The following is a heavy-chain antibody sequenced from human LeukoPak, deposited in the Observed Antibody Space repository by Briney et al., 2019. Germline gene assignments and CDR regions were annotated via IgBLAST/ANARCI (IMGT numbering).Heavy chain of an antibody. J-gene: IGHJ4*02. CDR2: IWSNGGST. CDR3: ARDLPTGTYRAYFDN. Sequence: GGSLRLSCSASGFSFRYYDLHWVRQAPGKGREYVSAIWSNGGSTFYADSVKGRFTISRDNAESSLYLQMNSLRAEDTAVYYCARDLPTGTYRAYFDNWGQGTLVTVSS. CDR1: GFSFRYYD. V-gene: IGHV3-64*04. D-gene: IGHD1-26*01.